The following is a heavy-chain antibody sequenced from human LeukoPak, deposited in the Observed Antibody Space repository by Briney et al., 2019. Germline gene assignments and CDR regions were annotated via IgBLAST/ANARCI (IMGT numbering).Heavy chain of an antibody. CDR3: AKWNSGYDAFDI. V-gene: IGHV3-23*01. D-gene: IGHD5-12*01. Sequence: PGGSLRLSCAASGFSFSSYAMSWVRQAPGKGLGWVSAISGSGGSTYYADSVKGRFTISRDNSKNTLYLQMNSLRAEDTAVYYCAKWNSGYDAFDIWGQGTMVTVSS. CDR2: ISGSGGST. CDR1: GFSFSSYA. J-gene: IGHJ3*02.